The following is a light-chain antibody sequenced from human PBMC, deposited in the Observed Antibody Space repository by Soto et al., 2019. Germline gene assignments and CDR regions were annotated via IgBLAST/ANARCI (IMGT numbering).Light chain of an antibody. CDR2: YDS. V-gene: IGLV3-21*04. CDR3: QVWDSSSDSGV. Sequence: SYELTQPPSVSVAPGKTARITCGGNNIGSKSVHWYQQKPGQAPVLVIYYDSDQPSGIPERFSGSNSGNTATLTISRVEAGDEADYYCQVWDSSSDSGVFGGGTKLTVL. CDR1: NIGSKS. J-gene: IGLJ2*01.